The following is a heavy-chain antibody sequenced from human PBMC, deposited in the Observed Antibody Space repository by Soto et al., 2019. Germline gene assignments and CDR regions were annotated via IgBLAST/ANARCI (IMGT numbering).Heavy chain of an antibody. CDR1: GGTFSSYA. CDR3: ARAYEGDYFDY. CDR2: ISYDGSNK. V-gene: IGHV3-30-3*01. J-gene: IGHJ4*02. Sequence: SCKASGGTFSSYAMHWVRQAPGKGLEWVAVISYDGSNKYYADSVKGRFTISRDNSKNTLYLQMNSLRAEDTAVYYCARAYEGDYFDYWGQVTLVTVSS. D-gene: IGHD3-16*01.